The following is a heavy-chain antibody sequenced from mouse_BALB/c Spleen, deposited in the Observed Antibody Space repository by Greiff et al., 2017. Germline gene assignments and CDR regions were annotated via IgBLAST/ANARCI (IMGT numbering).Heavy chain of an antibody. CDR1: GFTFSDYY. J-gene: IGHJ4*01. CDR2: ISDGGSYT. Sequence: EVNLVESGGGLVKPGGSLKLSCAASGFTFSDYYMYWVRQTPEKRLEWVATISDGGSYTYYPDSVKGRFTISRDNAKNNLYLQMSSLKSEDTAMYYCARGYYYGNYAMDYWGQGTSVTVSS. D-gene: IGHD1-1*01. CDR3: ARGYYYGNYAMDY. V-gene: IGHV5-4*02.